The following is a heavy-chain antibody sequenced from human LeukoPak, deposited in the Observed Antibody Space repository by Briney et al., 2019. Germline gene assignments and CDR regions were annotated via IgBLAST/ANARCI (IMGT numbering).Heavy chain of an antibody. CDR1: GFMLSSYW. Sequence: GGSLRLSCAASGFMLSSYWMSWVRQAPGKGLEWVANIKQDGSEKYYVDSVKGRFTISRDNAKNSLYLQMNSLRAEDTAVYYCARVDRGSYASDYWGQGTLVTVSS. J-gene: IGHJ4*02. D-gene: IGHD1-26*01. CDR3: ARVDRGSYASDY. V-gene: IGHV3-7*01. CDR2: IKQDGSEK.